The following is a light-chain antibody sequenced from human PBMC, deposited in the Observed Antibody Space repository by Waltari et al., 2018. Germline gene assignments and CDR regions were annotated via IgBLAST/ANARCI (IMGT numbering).Light chain of an antibody. CDR2: DAS. CDR3: QQRFNWIFT. V-gene: IGKV3-11*01. Sequence: VLTQSPATLSLSPGERATLSCLASETIGSSLAWYQQRPGQAPRLLIYDASNLATGVPARFSGSGSGTDFTLTISSLESEDFAVYYCQQRFNWIFTFGPGTKVDI. CDR1: ETIGSS. J-gene: IGKJ3*01.